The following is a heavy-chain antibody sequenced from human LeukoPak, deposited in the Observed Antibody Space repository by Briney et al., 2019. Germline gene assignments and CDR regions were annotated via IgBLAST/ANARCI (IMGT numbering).Heavy chain of an antibody. CDR3: AKVTAAAGTHYYYYGMDV. D-gene: IGHD6-13*01. Sequence: GRSLRLSCAASGFTFSSYGMHWVRQAPGKGLEWVAVISYDGSNKYYADSVKGRFTISRDNSRNTLYLQMNSLRAEDTAVYYCAKVTAAAGTHYYYYGMDVWGQGTTVTVSS. CDR1: GFTFSSYG. V-gene: IGHV3-30*18. J-gene: IGHJ6*02. CDR2: ISYDGSNK.